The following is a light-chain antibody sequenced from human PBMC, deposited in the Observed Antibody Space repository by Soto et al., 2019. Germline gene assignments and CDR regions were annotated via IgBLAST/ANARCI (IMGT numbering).Light chain of an antibody. CDR2: GES. J-gene: IGKJ2*01. CDR3: QRHYNIPRT. CDR1: QNINRY. Sequence: DIQLTQSPSSLSASVGDRVPITCRASQNINRYLNWYQQQPGKAPKLLIYGESSFQGGDPSRFSGTGSGTDFTLTINSLQPEDFATYYCQRHYNIPRTFGQGTKLEIK. V-gene: IGKV1-39*01.